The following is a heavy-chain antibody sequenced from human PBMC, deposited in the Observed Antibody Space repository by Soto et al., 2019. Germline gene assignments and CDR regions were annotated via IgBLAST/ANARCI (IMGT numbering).Heavy chain of an antibody. CDR2: IYATGTT. CDR1: GASISGFY. CDR3: VRDGTKTLRDWFDP. J-gene: IGHJ5*02. Sequence: KPSETLSLTCTVSGASISGFYWSWIRKSAEEGLEWIGRIYATGTTDYNPSLKSRVMMSVDTSKKQFSLKLRSVTAADTAVYYCVRDGTKTLRDWFDPWGQGISVTVSS. D-gene: IGHD1-1*01. V-gene: IGHV4-4*07.